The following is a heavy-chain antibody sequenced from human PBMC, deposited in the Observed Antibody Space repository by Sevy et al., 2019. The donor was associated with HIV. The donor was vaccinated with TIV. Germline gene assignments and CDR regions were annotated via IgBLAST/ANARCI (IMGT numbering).Heavy chain of an antibody. V-gene: IGHV3-30*02. Sequence: GGSLRLSCVVSGFTFSNVWMSWVRQAPGKGLEWVAFIQVDGREKFYTDSVKGRFTISRDSSKNTVYLQMNSLRGEDTAVYYCAKRPTAAWGQGTLVTVSS. CDR2: IQVDGREK. CDR1: GFTFSNVW. CDR3: AKRPTAA. J-gene: IGHJ5*02.